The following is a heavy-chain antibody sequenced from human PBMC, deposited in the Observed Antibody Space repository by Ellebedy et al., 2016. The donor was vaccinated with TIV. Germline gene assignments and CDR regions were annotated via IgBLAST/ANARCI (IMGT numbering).Heavy chain of an antibody. D-gene: IGHD6-13*01. V-gene: IGHV4-59*11. CDR3: ARVAITAAVGGGFFDL. J-gene: IGHJ2*01. Sequence: MPSETLSLTCSVSSGSLTNHFWSWIRQPPGKGLEWIASIYYSGTTNYSPSLKSRVTISVDTSKNQISLTLLTSVSAADTAVYYCARVAITAAVGGGFFDLWGRGTLVSVSS. CDR1: SGSLTNHF. CDR2: IYYSGTT.